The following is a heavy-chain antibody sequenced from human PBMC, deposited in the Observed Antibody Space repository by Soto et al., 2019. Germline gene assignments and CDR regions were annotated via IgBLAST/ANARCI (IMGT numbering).Heavy chain of an antibody. D-gene: IGHD6-13*01. Sequence: VHLVESGGGLVQPGGSLRLSCAASGFTFSTYSMNWVRQAPGKGLEWVSYISSSSSTIYYADSVKGRFTISRDNAKNSLYLQMNSLRDEDTAVYYCARVGQQLARGVTGPDPWGQGTLVTVSS. CDR1: GFTFSTYS. CDR2: ISSSSSTI. J-gene: IGHJ5*02. V-gene: IGHV3-48*02. CDR3: ARVGQQLARGVTGPDP.